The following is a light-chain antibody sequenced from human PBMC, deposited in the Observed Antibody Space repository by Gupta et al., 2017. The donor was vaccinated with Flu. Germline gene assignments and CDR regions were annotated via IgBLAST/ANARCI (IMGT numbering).Light chain of an antibody. V-gene: IGKV3-20*01. CDR1: QSVNSAH. CDR2: GAS. J-gene: IGKJ5*01. Sequence: RATVSCRASQSVNSAHLAWYQQKPGQAPRLLIYGASSRVTGIPDRFSGSGSGTDFTLTISRPEPEDFAVYYCQLYGSSLLGTFGQGTRLEI. CDR3: QLYGSSLLGT.